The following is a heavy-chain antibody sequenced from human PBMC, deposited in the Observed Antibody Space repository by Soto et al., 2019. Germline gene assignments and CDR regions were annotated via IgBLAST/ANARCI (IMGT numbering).Heavy chain of an antibody. Sequence: QVQLQQWGAGLLKPSETLTLACAVYGGSFSGPNWSWIRQPPAKGLEWIGESNHSGSTNYNPSLMRLVTISIDMSKNQYSLKVSSVTAADTAVYYCARGWGFGFDPWGQGILVTVSS. V-gene: IGHV4-34*01. CDR3: ARGWGFGFDP. D-gene: IGHD3-10*01. CDR2: SNHSGST. J-gene: IGHJ5*02. CDR1: GGSFSGPN.